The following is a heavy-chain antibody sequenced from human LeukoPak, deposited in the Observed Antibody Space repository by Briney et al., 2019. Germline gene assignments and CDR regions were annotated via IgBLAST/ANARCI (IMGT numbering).Heavy chain of an antibody. D-gene: IGHD3-10*01. V-gene: IGHV4-59*01. CDR3: ARGGFRDDAFDI. CDR2: IYYSGST. J-gene: IGHJ3*02. CDR1: GGSISSYY. Sequence: SETLSFTCTVSGGSISSYYWSWIRQPPGKGLEWIGYIYYSGSTNYNPSLKSRVTISVDTSKNQFSLKLSSVTAADTAVYYCARGGFRDDAFDIWGQGTMVTVSS.